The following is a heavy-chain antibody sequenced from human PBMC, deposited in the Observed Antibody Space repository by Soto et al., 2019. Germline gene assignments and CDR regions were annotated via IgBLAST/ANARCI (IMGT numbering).Heavy chain of an antibody. D-gene: IGHD2-21*02. CDR3: ARHFSDSNWFDP. V-gene: IGHV5-10-1*01. J-gene: IGHJ5*02. CDR1: GYSFTRYW. Sequence: ESLTIACTCSGYSFTRYWISWVRQMPGKGLEWMGRIDPSDSYTNYSPSFQGHVTISADKSISTAYLQWSSLKASDTAMYYCARHFSDSNWFDPWGQGTLVTVSS. CDR2: IDPSDSYT.